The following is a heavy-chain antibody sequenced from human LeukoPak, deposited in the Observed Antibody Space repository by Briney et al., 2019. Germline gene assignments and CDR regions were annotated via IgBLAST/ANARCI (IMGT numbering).Heavy chain of an antibody. Sequence: PGGSLRLSCAASGFSFGDFGMSWVRQAPGKGLEWVSGINWNGVGTSYIDSVKGRFTVSRDNAKNSLYLQMNSLRGEDTALYFCARGRYDISTVHRFFYYGMTSGAKGPRSPSP. CDR1: GFSFGDFG. CDR3: ARGRYDISTVHRFFYYGMTS. J-gene: IGHJ6*02. D-gene: IGHD3-22*01. CDR2: INWNGVGT. V-gene: IGHV3-20*04.